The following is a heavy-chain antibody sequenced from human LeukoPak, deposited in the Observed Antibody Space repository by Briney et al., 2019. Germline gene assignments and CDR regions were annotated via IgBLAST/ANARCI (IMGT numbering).Heavy chain of an antibody. J-gene: IGHJ4*02. D-gene: IGHD4-17*01. Sequence: GGSLRLSCAASGFTFSSYSMNWVRQAPGKGLEWVSSISSSSSYIYYADSVKGRFTISRDNAKNSLYLQMNSLRAEDTAVYCCARAEVDYGDYRHFDYWGQGTLVTVSS. V-gene: IGHV3-21*01. CDR2: ISSSSSYI. CDR1: GFTFSSYS. CDR3: ARAEVDYGDYRHFDY.